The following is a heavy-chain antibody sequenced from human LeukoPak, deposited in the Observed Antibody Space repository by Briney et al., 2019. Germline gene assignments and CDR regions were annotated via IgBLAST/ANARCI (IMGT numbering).Heavy chain of an antibody. CDR2: IYHSGST. CDR1: GGSISSGGYS. D-gene: IGHD4-23*01. Sequence: SQTLSLTCAVSGGSISSGGYSWSWIRQPPGKGLEWTGYIYHSGSTYYNPSLKSRVTISVDRSKNQFSLKLSSVTAADTAVYYCARGGNGNFDYWGQGTLVTVSS. V-gene: IGHV4-30-2*01. CDR3: ARGGNGNFDY. J-gene: IGHJ4*02.